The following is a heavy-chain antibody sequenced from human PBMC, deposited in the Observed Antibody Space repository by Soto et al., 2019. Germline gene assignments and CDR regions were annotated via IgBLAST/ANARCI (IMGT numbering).Heavy chain of an antibody. Sequence: QVPLVESGGGVVQPGRSLRLSCAASGFTFSSYAMHWVRQAPGKGLEWVAVISYDGSNKYYADSVKGRFTISRDNSKNTLYLQMNSLRAEDTAVYYCARAGWDTNYGMDVWGQGTTVTVSS. J-gene: IGHJ6*02. D-gene: IGHD5-18*01. CDR1: GFTFSSYA. CDR2: ISYDGSNK. V-gene: IGHV3-30-3*01. CDR3: ARAGWDTNYGMDV.